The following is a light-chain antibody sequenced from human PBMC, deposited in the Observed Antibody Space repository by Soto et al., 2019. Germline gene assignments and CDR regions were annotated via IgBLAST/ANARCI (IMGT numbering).Light chain of an antibody. CDR1: QGISNY. V-gene: IGKV1-27*01. Sequence: DIQMTQSPSSLSASVGDSVTITCRASQGISNYLAWYQQKPGMVPKLLIYAASTLQSGVPSRFSGSGSGTDFTITISSLQPEDVATYYCQRHNTGTFGQGTKVEV. CDR2: AAS. CDR3: QRHNTGT. J-gene: IGKJ1*01.